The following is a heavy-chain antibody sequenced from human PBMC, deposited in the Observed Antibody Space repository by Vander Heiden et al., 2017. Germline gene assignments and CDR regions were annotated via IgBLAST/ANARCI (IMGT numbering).Heavy chain of an antibody. V-gene: IGHV1-69*01. Sequence: QVHLVQSGAEMRRPGSSVQVSCKTSGGTFSSYAISWVRQAPGQGLEWMGGIIPMSGTPKYAQKFQSRVTISADESTSTAYMELSSLRSEDTAVYYCARLVVLPSALTSFYGMDIWGQGTTVTGSS. D-gene: IGHD2-15*01. J-gene: IGHJ6*02. CDR1: GGTFSSYA. CDR2: IIPMSGTP. CDR3: ARLVVLPSALTSFYGMDI.